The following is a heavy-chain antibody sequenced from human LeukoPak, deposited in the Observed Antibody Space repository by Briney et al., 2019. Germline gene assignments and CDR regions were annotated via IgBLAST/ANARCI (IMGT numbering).Heavy chain of an antibody. CDR1: GFTFSSYE. CDR3: TRPPTFGRGGYPFDY. V-gene: IGHV3-48*03. CDR2: ISSSGSTI. D-gene: IGHD2-15*01. J-gene: IGHJ4*02. Sequence: GGSLRLSCAASGFTFSSYEMNWVRQAPGKGLEWLSYISSSGSTIFYADSVKGRFTISRDNARNSLYLQMNSLRAEDTALYYCTRPPTFGRGGYPFDYWGQGTLVTVS.